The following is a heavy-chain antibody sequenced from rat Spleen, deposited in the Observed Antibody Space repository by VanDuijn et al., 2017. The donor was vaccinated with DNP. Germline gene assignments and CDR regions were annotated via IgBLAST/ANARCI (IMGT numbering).Heavy chain of an antibody. CDR3: TRRGHTTGLNWFVY. D-gene: IGHD1-9*01. CDR2: ISTSGGST. V-gene: IGHV5-25*01. Sequence: EVQLVESGGGLVQPGRSMKLSCAASGFTFSNYYMAWVRQAPTKGLEWVASISTSGGSTYYRDSVKGRFTISRDNAKSTLYLQMDSLRSEDTATYYCTRRGHTTGLNWFVYWGQGTLVTVSS. CDR1: GFTFSNYY. J-gene: IGHJ3*01.